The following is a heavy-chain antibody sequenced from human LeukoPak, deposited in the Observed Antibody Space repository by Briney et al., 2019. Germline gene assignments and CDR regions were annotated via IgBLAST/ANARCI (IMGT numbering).Heavy chain of an antibody. CDR2: IYTSGST. V-gene: IGHV4-4*07. CDR3: ARGGGIAARGNFDY. D-gene: IGHD6-6*01. CDR1: GGSISSYY. J-gene: IGHJ4*02. Sequence: SETLSLTCTVSGGSISSYYWSWIRQPAGKGLEWIGRIYTSGSTNYNPSLKSRVTISVDTSKNQFSLRLSSVTAADTAVYYCARGGGIAARGNFDYWGQGTLVTVSS.